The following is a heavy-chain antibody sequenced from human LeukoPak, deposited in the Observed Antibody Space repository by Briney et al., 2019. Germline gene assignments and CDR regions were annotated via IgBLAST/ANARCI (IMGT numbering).Heavy chain of an antibody. CDR2: IYSGGST. V-gene: IGHV3-66*01. J-gene: IGHJ4*02. CDR1: GFTVSSNY. Sequence: GSLRLSCAASGFTVSSNYMSWVRQAPGKGLEWVSVIYSGGSTYYADSVKGRFTISRDNSKNTLYLQMNSLRAEDTAVYHCARGGSGSYSPFDYWGQGTLVTVSS. D-gene: IGHD1-26*01. CDR3: ARGGSGSYSPFDY.